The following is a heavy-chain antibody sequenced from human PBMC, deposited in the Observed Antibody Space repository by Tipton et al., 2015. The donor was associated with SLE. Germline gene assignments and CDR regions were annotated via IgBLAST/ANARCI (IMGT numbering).Heavy chain of an antibody. CDR2: ISWDSDPR. J-gene: IGHJ4*02. CDR3: VKDRDYFGSGSTLEY. Sequence: SLRLSCRTSGFSFDDYAMHWVRQAPGKGLEWVAGISWDSDPRAYADSVKGRFVISRDNAKNSLYLQMNSLITEDTALYYCVKDRDYFGSGSTLEYWGQGILVTVSS. CDR1: GFSFDDYA. D-gene: IGHD3-10*01. V-gene: IGHV3-9*01.